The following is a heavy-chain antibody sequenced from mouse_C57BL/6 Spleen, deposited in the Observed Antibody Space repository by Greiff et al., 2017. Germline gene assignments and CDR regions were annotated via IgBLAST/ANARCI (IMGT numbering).Heavy chain of an antibody. CDR2: ISDGGSYT. Sequence: EVQGVESGGGLVKPGGSLKLSCAASGFTFSSYAMSWVRQTPEKRLEWVATISDGGSYTYYPDNVKGRFTISRDNAKNNLYLQMSHLKSEDTAMYYCARDGPKDYWGQGTSVTVSS. V-gene: IGHV5-4*01. CDR3: ARDGPKDY. J-gene: IGHJ4*01. CDR1: GFTFSSYA.